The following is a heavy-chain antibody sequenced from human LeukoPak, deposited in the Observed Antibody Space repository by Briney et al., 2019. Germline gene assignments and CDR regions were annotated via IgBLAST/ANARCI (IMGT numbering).Heavy chain of an antibody. Sequence: GGSLRLSCAASGFAFSTYAMTWVRQAPEKGLQWVSTISTSGRATYYADSVEGRFTISRDNSKNTLYLQMNSLRAEDTALYYCVGDDTDGRRAFGIWGQGTMVTVSS. V-gene: IGHV3-23*01. CDR2: ISTSGRAT. CDR3: VGDDTDGRRAFGI. CDR1: GFAFSTYA. J-gene: IGHJ3*02. D-gene: IGHD2-8*01.